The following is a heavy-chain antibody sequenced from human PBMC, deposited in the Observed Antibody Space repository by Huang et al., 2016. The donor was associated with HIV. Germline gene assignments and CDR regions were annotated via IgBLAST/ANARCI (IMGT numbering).Heavy chain of an antibody. V-gene: IGHV4-39*01. D-gene: IGHD6-13*01. J-gene: IGHJ4*02. Sequence: QLQLQESGPGLVKPSETLSLTCTVSGGSISSSSYYWGWIRQPPGKGLEWIGSIYYSGSTDYNPSLKSRVTISVDTSKNQFSLKLSSVTAADTAVYYCARHWGVIAAAVDYWGQGTLVTVSS. CDR1: GGSISSSSYY. CDR2: IYYSGST. CDR3: ARHWGVIAAAVDY.